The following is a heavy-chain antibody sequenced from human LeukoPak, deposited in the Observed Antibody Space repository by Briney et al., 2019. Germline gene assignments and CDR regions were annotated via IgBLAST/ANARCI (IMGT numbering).Heavy chain of an antibody. D-gene: IGHD3-10*01. J-gene: IGHJ6*03. V-gene: IGHV3-23*01. CDR3: AKGGAVSSKSITMIRGTRRYYYYMDV. CDR1: GFTFNSCG. Sequence: GGSLRLSCAASGFTFNSCGMSWVRQAPGKGLEWVSALSDSGGSTFYADSVKGRFTISRGNSKNTLYLQLNRLRAEDTAVYYCAKGGAVSSKSITMIRGTRRYYYYMDVWGKGTTVTISS. CDR2: LSDSGGST.